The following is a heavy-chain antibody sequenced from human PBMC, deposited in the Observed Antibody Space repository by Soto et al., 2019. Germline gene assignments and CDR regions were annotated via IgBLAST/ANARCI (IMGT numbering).Heavy chain of an antibody. CDR3: ARGWGLGDDY. CDR2: ISSSGSTI. Sequence: EVQLVESGGGLVQPGGSLRLSCAASGFTFSSYEMNWVRQAPGKGLEWVSYISSSGSTIYYADSVKGRFTISRDNAKNSRYRQMNSLRAEDTAVYYCARGWGLGDDYWGQGTLVTVSS. V-gene: IGHV3-48*03. D-gene: IGHD3-16*01. CDR1: GFTFSSYE. J-gene: IGHJ4*02.